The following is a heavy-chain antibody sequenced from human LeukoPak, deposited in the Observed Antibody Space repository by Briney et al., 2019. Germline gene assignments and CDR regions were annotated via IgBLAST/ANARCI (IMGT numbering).Heavy chain of an antibody. Sequence: SETLSLTCAVSGYSISSGYYWGWIRQPPGKGLEWIGSIYHSGSTYYNPSLKSRVTISVDTSKNQFSLTLSSVTAADTAVYYCARPGTTGTTAPPGSAFAIWGQGTMVTVSS. J-gene: IGHJ3*02. CDR3: ARPGTTGTTAPPGSAFAI. D-gene: IGHD1-1*01. CDR1: GYSISSGYY. V-gene: IGHV4-38-2*01. CDR2: IYHSGST.